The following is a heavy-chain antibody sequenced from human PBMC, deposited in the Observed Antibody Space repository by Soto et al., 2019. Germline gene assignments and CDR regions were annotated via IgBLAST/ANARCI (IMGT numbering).Heavy chain of an antibody. CDR2: IYWNDDK. V-gene: IGHV2-5*01. CDR3: AHRPNWGINGLGA. J-gene: IGHJ6*02. CDR1: EFSLNTGGGG. D-gene: IGHD7-27*01. Sequence: QITLKESGPPRVKPTQTLTLTCTLSEFSLNTGGGGVVWIRQPPGKALEWLALIYWNDDKRYSPSLKNRLTITKDTSRNQVVLTMTNMAPDDTGTYYCAHRPNWGINGLGAWGQGTTVTVSS.